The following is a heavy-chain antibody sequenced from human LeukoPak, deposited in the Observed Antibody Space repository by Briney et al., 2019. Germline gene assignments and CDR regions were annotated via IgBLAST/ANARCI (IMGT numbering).Heavy chain of an antibody. Sequence: SQTLSLTCTVSGGSISSGSYYWSWIRQPAGKGLEWIGRIYTSGSPNYNPSLKSRVTISVDTSKNQFSLKLSSVTAADTAVYYCARDRLVLLPAAMAYYYYIDVWGKGNPGHRLL. V-gene: IGHV4-61*02. CDR3: ARDRLVLLPAAMAYYYYIDV. D-gene: IGHD2-2*01. CDR1: GGSISSGSYY. J-gene: IGHJ6*03. CDR2: IYTSGSP.